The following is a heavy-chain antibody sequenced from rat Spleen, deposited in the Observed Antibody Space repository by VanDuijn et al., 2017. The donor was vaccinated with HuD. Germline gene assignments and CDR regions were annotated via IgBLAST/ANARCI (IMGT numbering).Heavy chain of an antibody. D-gene: IGHD1-9*01. J-gene: IGHJ2*01. CDR1: GFTFSNYY. CDR2: ISTSGSRT. V-gene: IGHV5-25*01. CDR3: ARPDMGITPFDY. Sequence: EVQLVESGGGLVQPGRSLKLSCAASGFTFSNYYMAWVRQAPKKGLEWVATISTSGSRTYYPDSVKGRFTISRDNAKSSLYLQMNSLKSEDTATYYCARPDMGITPFDYWGQGVMVTVSS.